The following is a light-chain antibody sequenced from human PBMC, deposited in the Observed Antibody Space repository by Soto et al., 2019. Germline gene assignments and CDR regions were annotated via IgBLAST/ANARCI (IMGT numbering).Light chain of an antibody. J-gene: IGLJ2*01. CDR3: ETWDRNTVV. V-gene: IGLV4-60*02. CDR1: SGHSSYI. Sequence: QSVLTQSSSASASLGSSVKLTCTLSSGHSSYIIAWHQQQPGKAPRYLMKLEDTGIYNKGSGVPDRFSGSSSGADRYLTISNHQFEDEADYYCETWDRNTVVFGGGTKLTVL. CDR2: LEDTGIY.